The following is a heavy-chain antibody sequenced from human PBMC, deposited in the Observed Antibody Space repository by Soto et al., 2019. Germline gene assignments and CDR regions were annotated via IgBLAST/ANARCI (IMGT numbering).Heavy chain of an antibody. V-gene: IGHV4-59*01. J-gene: IGHJ4*02. D-gene: IGHD3-10*01. CDR1: GGSITSYY. Sequence: QVQLQESGPRLVKPSETLSLTCTVSGGSITSYYWSWIRQPPGKTLEWIGYIHNSGGTNYNPSLQRRVTISADTSKNQFSLELTSVTASDTAGYYCARRWSGTDYWGQGIMVTVSS. CDR3: ARRWSGTDY. CDR2: IHNSGGT.